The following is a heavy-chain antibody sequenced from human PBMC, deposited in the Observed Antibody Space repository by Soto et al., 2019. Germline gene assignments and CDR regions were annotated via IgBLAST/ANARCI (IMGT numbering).Heavy chain of an antibody. D-gene: IGHD2-8*01. V-gene: IGHV1-2*04. CDR2: INPKSGGT. CDR3: ARGDSTDCSKAVCSFLYNTDMDV. J-gene: IGHJ6*02. Sequence: ASVKVSCKASGYSFTDYHIHWVRQAPGQGLEWLGRINPKSGGTSTAQKFQGWVTMTTDTSISTASMELTRLTSDDTAIYYCARGDSTDCSKAVCSFLYNTDMDVWGQGTTVTVYS. CDR1: GYSFTDYH.